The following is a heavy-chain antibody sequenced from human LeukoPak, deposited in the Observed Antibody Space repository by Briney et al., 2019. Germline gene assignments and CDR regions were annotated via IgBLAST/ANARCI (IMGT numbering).Heavy chain of an antibody. V-gene: IGHV4-31*03. D-gene: IGHD1-26*01. CDR3: ARVGVGALDAFDI. CDR1: GGSISSGGYY. Sequence: PSQTLSLTCTVSGGSISSGGYYWSWIRQHPGKGLEWIGYIYYSGSTNYNPSLKSRVTISVDTSKNQFSLKLSSVTAADTAVYYCARVGVGALDAFDIWGQGTMVTVSS. CDR2: IYYSGST. J-gene: IGHJ3*02.